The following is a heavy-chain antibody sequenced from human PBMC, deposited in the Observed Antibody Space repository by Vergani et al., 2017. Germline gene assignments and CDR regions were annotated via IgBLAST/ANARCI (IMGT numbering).Heavy chain of an antibody. J-gene: IGHJ5*01. Sequence: EVQLVESGGGLIHPGGSLRLSCEGSGFSFSGYWMHWVRQSPEKGLVWVSRIKSDGSITNYADSVKGRFTTSRDNAKNTLYLEMNSLRGDDTAIYYCVRARCSGPCFMSNWFDSWGQGTLVTVSP. CDR1: GFSFSGYW. CDR2: IKSDGSIT. V-gene: IGHV3-74*01. D-gene: IGHD5-12*01. CDR3: VRARCSGPCFMSNWFDS.